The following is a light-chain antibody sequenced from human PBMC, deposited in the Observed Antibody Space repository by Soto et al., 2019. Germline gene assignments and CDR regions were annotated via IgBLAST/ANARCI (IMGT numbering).Light chain of an antibody. CDR3: QHRGR. CDR2: DTS. J-gene: IGKJ1*01. V-gene: IGKV3-11*01. CDR1: QNINNF. Sequence: VLTQSPATLSLSPGDRATLSCRAGQNINNFIAWYQHKPGQAPRLLIYDTSTRATGIPGRFSGSGSGTDFTLTITSLESEDFAVYYCQHRGRFGQGTKVDIK.